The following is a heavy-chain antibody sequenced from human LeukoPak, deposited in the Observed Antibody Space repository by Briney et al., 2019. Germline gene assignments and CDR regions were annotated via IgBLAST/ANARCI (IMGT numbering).Heavy chain of an antibody. V-gene: IGHV3-23*01. Sequence: GGSLRLSCAASGFTFSTYAMSWVRQAPGKGLEWVSVISGTGGSTNCADSVKGRFTISRDYSKSTLYLQMNSLRAEDTAVYYCARRSSSWYGPSQFDYWGQGTLVTVSS. CDR1: GFTFSTYA. CDR2: ISGTGGST. J-gene: IGHJ4*02. CDR3: ARRSSSWYGPSQFDY. D-gene: IGHD6-13*01.